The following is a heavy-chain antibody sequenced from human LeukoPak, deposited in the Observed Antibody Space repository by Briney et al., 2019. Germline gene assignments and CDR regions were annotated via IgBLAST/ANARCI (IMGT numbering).Heavy chain of an antibody. CDR1: GGSISSGDYY. CDR2: INHSGST. Sequence: SETLSLTCTVSGGSISSGDYYWSWIRQPPGKGLEWIGEINHSGSTNYNPSLKSRVTISVDTSKNQFSLKLSSVTAADTAVYYCARESGGHYDILTGYYNVMVLGNFDYWGQGTLVTVSS. D-gene: IGHD3-9*01. CDR3: ARESGGHYDILTGYYNVMVLGNFDY. J-gene: IGHJ4*02. V-gene: IGHV4-39*07.